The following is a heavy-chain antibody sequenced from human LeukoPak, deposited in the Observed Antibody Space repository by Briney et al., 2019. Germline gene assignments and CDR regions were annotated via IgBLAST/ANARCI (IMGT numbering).Heavy chain of an antibody. D-gene: IGHD4-23*01. CDR3: ARRGGKVSWFDP. V-gene: IGHV4-59*08. CDR2: IYYSGST. Sequence: SETLSLTCTVSGGSISSYYWSWIRQPPGKGLEWIGYIYYSGSTNYDPSLKSRVTISVDTSKNQFSLKLSSVTAADTAVYYCARRGGKVSWFDPWGQGTLVTVSS. J-gene: IGHJ5*02. CDR1: GGSISSYY.